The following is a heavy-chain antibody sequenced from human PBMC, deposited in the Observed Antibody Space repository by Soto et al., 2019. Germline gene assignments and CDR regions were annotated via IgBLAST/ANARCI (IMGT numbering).Heavy chain of an antibody. CDR2: IYPGDSDT. Sequence: GESLKISCKASGYRFTNYWIGWVRQMPGKGLEWMGIIYPGDSDTRYSPSFQGQGTISADKSISTAYLQWSSLKASDTAMYYCARHPDGDYDAMYVWGQGTPVTVSS. J-gene: IGHJ6*02. D-gene: IGHD4-17*01. CDR3: ARHPDGDYDAMYV. V-gene: IGHV5-51*01. CDR1: GYRFTNYW.